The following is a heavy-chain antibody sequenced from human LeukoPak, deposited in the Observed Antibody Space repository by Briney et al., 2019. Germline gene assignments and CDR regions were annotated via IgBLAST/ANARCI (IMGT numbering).Heavy chain of an antibody. CDR2: FDPEDGET. CDR3: ATDQRTFGGVIPDYYYGMDV. Sequence: ASVKVSCKVSGYTLTELSMHWVRQAPGKGLEWMGGFDPEDGETIYAQKFQGRVTMTEDTSTDTAYMELSSLRSEDTAVYYCATDQRTFGGVIPDYYYGMDVWGQGTTVTVSS. V-gene: IGHV1-24*01. CDR1: GYTLTELS. J-gene: IGHJ6*02. D-gene: IGHD3-16*02.